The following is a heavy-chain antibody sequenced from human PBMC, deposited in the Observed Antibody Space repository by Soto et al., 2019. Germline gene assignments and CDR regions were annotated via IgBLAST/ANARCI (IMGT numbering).Heavy chain of an antibody. CDR2: IRWDSSSI. D-gene: IGHD6-13*01. CDR1: GFTFDAYA. Sequence: EVQLVESGGGLVQPGRSLRVSCAASGFTFDAYALHWVRQAPGKGLEWVSGIRWDSSSIAYSDSVKGRFTISRDNAKNPLYFQMNRLRAEDTALYYCAKTPSPYNSCWHPHYYGCLGQGTQVTV. J-gene: IGHJ4*02. V-gene: IGHV3-9*01. CDR3: AKTPSPYNSCWHPHYYGC.